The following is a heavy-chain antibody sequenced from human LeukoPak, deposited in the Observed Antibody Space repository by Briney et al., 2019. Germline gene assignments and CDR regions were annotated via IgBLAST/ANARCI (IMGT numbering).Heavy chain of an antibody. Sequence: SETLSLTCTVSGYSISSGYYWGWIRQPPGKGLEWIGSIYHIGITFYNPSLKSRVSRSADTSKNQFSLKLNSVTAADTAVYYCARHFSSSSSYWFDPWGQGTLVTVSS. CDR1: GYSISSGYY. V-gene: IGHV4-38-2*02. CDR2: IYHIGIT. D-gene: IGHD6-6*01. CDR3: ARHFSSSSSYWFDP. J-gene: IGHJ5*02.